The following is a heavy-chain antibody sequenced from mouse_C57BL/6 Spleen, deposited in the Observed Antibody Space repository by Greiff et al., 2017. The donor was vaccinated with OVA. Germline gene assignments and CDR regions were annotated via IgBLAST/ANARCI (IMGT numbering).Heavy chain of an antibody. CDR2: IYPSDSET. J-gene: IGHJ3*01. V-gene: IGHV1-61*01. CDR3: ARDYDYDVFAY. D-gene: IGHD2-4*01. Sequence: QVQLQQPGAELVRPGSSVKLSCKASGYTFTSYWMDWVKQRPGQGLEWIGNIYPSDSETHYNQKFKDKATLTVDKSSSTAYMQLSSLTSEDSAVYYCARDYDYDVFAYWGQGTLVTVSA. CDR1: GYTFTSYW.